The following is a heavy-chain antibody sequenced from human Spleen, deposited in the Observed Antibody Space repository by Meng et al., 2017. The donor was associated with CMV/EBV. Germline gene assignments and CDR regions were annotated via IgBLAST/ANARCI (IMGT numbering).Heavy chain of an antibody. CDR3: ARDRPTIAARPVFDY. CDR2: ISGHNANT. CDR1: GYSVTSDV. J-gene: IGHJ4*02. D-gene: IGHD6-6*01. V-gene: IGHV1-18*01. Sequence: CGYSVTSDVISWVRHDTGQGIEWMGWISGHNANTMYAQNLQGRVTVTTDTPTGTAYMELRSLRSDDAAVYYCARDRPTIAARPVFDYWGQGTLVTVSS.